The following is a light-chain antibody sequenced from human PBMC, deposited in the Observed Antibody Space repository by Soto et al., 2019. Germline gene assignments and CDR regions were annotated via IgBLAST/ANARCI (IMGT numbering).Light chain of an antibody. V-gene: IGKV3-20*01. CDR3: QQYGSAPPLS. J-gene: IGKJ4*01. CDR1: QSVSGNF. CDR2: AAS. Sequence: EIVLTQSPGTLSLSPGERATLSCRASQSVSGNFLAWYQQKPGQAPRLLIYAASSRATGIPDRFSGSGSGTDFTLTTSRRDPEDCAAYYCQQYGSAPPLSFGGGTSVEIK.